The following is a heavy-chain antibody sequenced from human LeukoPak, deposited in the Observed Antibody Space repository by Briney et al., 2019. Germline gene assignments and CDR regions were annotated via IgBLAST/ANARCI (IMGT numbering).Heavy chain of an antibody. CDR1: GYTFTSSG. Sequence: ASAKVSCKASGYTFTSSGVSWVRQAPGQGLEWMGWISAYNGNTNYAQKFQGRVTMTTDTSTSTAYMDLRSLRSDDTAVYYCATGSGYCTNGVCQNWYFDLWGRGTLVTVSS. V-gene: IGHV1-18*01. D-gene: IGHD2-8*01. J-gene: IGHJ2*01. CDR2: ISAYNGNT. CDR3: ATGSGYCTNGVCQNWYFDL.